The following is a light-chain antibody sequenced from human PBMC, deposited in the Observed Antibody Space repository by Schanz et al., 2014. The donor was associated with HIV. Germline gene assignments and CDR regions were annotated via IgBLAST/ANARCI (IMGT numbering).Light chain of an antibody. J-gene: IGLJ1*01. Sequence: QSALTQPASVSGSPGQSITISCTGTNSDVGANNYVSWYRQHPGKAPKLVIYDVSNRPSGVSTRFSGSKSDNTASLTISGLQAEDEAEYFCSSYTTSKTHVFGSGTKLTVL. CDR1: NSDVGANNY. CDR3: SSYTTSKTHV. V-gene: IGLV2-14*01. CDR2: DVS.